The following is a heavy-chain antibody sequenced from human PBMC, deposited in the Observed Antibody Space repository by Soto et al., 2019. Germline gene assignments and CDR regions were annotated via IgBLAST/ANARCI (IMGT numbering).Heavy chain of an antibody. Sequence: KQSQTLSLTCAVYGGSFSGYYWSWIRQPPGKGLEWIGEINHSGSTNYNPSLKSRVTISVDTSKNQFSLKLSSVTAADTAVYYCARAVVVVTAIPADAFDIWGQGTMVTVS. D-gene: IGHD2-21*02. CDR3: ARAVVVVTAIPADAFDI. V-gene: IGHV4-34*01. CDR1: GGSFSGYY. CDR2: INHSGST. J-gene: IGHJ3*02.